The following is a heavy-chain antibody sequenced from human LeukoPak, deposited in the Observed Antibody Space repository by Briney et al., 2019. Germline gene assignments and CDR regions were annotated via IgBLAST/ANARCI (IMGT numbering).Heavy chain of an antibody. Sequence: SETLSLTCTVSGGSITSYYWSWIRQPPWKGLECIGYIYYSGSTYYNPSLKSRVTISVDTSKNQFSLKLSSVTAADTAVYYCARVRRDGYNSPDYWGQGTLVPVSS. CDR2: IYYSGST. J-gene: IGHJ4*02. CDR1: GGSITSYY. V-gene: IGHV4-59*01. D-gene: IGHD5-24*01. CDR3: ARVRRDGYNSPDY.